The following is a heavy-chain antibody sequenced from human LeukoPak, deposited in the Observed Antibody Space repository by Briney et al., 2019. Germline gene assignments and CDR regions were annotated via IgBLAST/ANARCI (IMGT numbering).Heavy chain of an antibody. CDR2: ISAYNGNT. V-gene: IGHV1-18*01. D-gene: IGHD6-13*01. J-gene: IGHJ4*02. CDR3: ARVIRYSSSWPFDY. CDR1: GYTFTSYG. Sequence: ASVKVSCKASGYTFTSYGISWVRQAPGQGLEWMGWISAYNGNTNYAQKLQGRVTMTTDTSTSTAYMELRSPRSDDTAVYYCARVIRYSSSWPFDYWGQGTLVTVSS.